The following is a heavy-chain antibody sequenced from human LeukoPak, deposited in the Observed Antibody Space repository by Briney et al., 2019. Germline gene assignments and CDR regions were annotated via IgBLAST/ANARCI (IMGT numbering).Heavy chain of an antibody. CDR2: IHTSGTT. CDR3: AREETTRSLRAFDC. Sequence: SETLSLTCTVSNGSVGSNFWTYMRQPAGQGLEWIGRIHTSGTTNYNPSLKSRVTMSVDTFKNQFSLELSSVTAADTAVYYCAREETTRSLRAFDCWGQGTLVTVSS. D-gene: IGHD5-12*01. CDR1: NGSVGSNF. V-gene: IGHV4-4*07. J-gene: IGHJ4*02.